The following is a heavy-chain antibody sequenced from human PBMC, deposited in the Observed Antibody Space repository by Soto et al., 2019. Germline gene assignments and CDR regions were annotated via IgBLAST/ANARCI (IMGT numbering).Heavy chain of an antibody. Sequence: GGALRLSCAASGFTFSSYEMNWVRQAPGKGLEWVSYISSSGSTIYYADSVKGRFTISRDNAKNSLYLQMNSLRAEDTAVYYCAREGGYYYDSSGYWFDYWGQGTLVTVSS. CDR3: AREGGYYYDSSGYWFDY. D-gene: IGHD3-22*01. CDR1: GFTFSSYE. V-gene: IGHV3-48*03. J-gene: IGHJ4*02. CDR2: ISSSGSTI.